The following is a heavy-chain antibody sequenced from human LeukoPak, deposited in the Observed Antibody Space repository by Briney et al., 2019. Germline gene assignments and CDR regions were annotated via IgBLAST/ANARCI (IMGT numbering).Heavy chain of an antibody. J-gene: IGHJ5*02. Sequence: GGSLRLSCAASGFTFSYYAMSWVRQAPGKGLEWVSVIYDGGSTYYADSVKGRFTISRDNSKNTLYLQMNSLRAEDTAVYYCARFYGVPGGWFDPWGQGTLVTVSS. V-gene: IGHV3-66*01. CDR2: IYDGGST. CDR1: GFTFSYYA. D-gene: IGHD4-17*01. CDR3: ARFYGVPGGWFDP.